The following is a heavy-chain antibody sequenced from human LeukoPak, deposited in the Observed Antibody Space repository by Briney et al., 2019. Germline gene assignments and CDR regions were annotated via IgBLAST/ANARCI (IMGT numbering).Heavy chain of an antibody. Sequence: PGGSLRLSCTVSGFTVSNNSMSWVRQAPGKGLEWVSAISGSGSYTDYADSVKGRFTISRDKSKNTLYLQMNSLRAEDTAVYYCAKDNGIVAPSIPLDYWGQGTLVTVSS. CDR3: AKDNGIVAPSIPLDY. D-gene: IGHD5-12*01. CDR2: ISGSGSYT. CDR1: GFTVSNNS. J-gene: IGHJ4*02. V-gene: IGHV3-23*01.